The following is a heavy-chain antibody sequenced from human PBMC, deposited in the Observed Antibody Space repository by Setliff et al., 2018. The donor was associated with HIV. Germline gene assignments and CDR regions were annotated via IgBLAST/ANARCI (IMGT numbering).Heavy chain of an antibody. Sequence: GESLKISCVGSGFTFSDYEMNWVRQAPGKGLEWVSHISGSGDTKYYADSVKGRFTIFRDNAKKSLYLQMNSLRAEDTAVYFCARALWYWGQGALVTVSS. CDR3: ARALWY. CDR1: GFTFSDYE. CDR2: ISGSGDTK. V-gene: IGHV3-48*03. J-gene: IGHJ4*02.